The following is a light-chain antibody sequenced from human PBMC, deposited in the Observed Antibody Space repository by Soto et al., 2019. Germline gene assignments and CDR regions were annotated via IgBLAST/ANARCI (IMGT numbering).Light chain of an antibody. CDR2: AAT. CDR3: HHGYSLPHT. Sequence: DIQMTQSPSSLSASVGDRVTISCRASQSISSHLNWYLQKPGRAPQLLIYAATTLHNEVPSRFSGSGSGADFTLTISSLQPEDFATYYCHHGYSLPHTFGQGTKLEIK. J-gene: IGKJ2*01. CDR1: QSISSH. V-gene: IGKV1-39*01.